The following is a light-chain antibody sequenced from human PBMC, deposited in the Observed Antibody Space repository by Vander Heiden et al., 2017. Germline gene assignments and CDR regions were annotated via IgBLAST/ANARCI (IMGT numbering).Light chain of an antibody. CDR1: SSNIGNNA. CDR3: AAWDDSLNGPV. V-gene: IGLV1-36*01. J-gene: IGLJ3*02. CDR2: YDD. Sequence: SLSEAPRQRVTISCSGSSSNIGNNAVNWYQQLPGKAPKLLIYYDDLLPSGVSDRFSGSKSGTSASLAISGLQSEDEADYYCAAWDDSLNGPVFGGGTKLTVL.